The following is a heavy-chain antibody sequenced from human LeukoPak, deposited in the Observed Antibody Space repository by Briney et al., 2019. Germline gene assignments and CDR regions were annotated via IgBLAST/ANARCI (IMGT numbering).Heavy chain of an antibody. CDR2: IRFDESDK. CDR1: GFRLSNYW. J-gene: IGHJ5*02. D-gene: IGHD2-21*01. Sequence: GGSLRLSCEASGFRLSNYWMSWVRQAPGKGLEWVAFIRFDESDKFYADSVKGRFTISRDTSKNTLFLEMNGLRVDDTALYYCVKDNPVCESWGQGTLVIVSS. CDR3: VKDNPVCES. V-gene: IGHV3-30*02.